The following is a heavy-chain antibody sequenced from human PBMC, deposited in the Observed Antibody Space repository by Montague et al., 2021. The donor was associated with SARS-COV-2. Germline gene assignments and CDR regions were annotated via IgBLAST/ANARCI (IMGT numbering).Heavy chain of an antibody. V-gene: IGHV6-1*01. CDR2: TNYRSKWTS. Sequence: SAISGDSVWSNTAAWNWIRQSPSGGLEWLGRTNYRSKWTSDYATSVEGRISIDPDTSKNQFFLHLRSVTPEDTGVYYCVRDTGSAQAGFDTWGQGTLATVSS. CDR3: VRDTGSAQAGFDT. CDR1: GDSVWSNTAA. D-gene: IGHD4-17*01. J-gene: IGHJ4*02.